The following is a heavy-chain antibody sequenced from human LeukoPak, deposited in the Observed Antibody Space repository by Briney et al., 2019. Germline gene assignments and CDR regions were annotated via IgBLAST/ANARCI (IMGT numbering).Heavy chain of an antibody. J-gene: IGHJ6*03. Sequence: GGSLRLSCAASGFTFSDYYMTWIRQAPGKGLEWVAVISFDGNNKYYADSVKGRFTISRDNSKNTLFLQMNSLRAEDTAVYYCARAPEVFWSSYSGILKDYYMDVWGKGTTVTVSS. D-gene: IGHD3-3*01. CDR1: GFTFSDYY. V-gene: IGHV3-30-3*01. CDR2: ISFDGNNK. CDR3: ARAPEVFWSSYSGILKDYYMDV.